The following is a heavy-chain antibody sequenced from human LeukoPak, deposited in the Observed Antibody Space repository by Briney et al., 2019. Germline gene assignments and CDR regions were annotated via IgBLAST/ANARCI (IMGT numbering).Heavy chain of an antibody. CDR2: ISAYNGNT. Sequence: ASVKVSCKASGYTFTGYYMHWVRQAPGQGLEWMGWISAYNGNTNYAQKLQGRVTMTTDTSTSTAYMELRSLRSDDTAVYYCARDRAHAFDIWGQGTMVTVSS. J-gene: IGHJ3*02. D-gene: IGHD3-10*01. CDR1: GYTFTGYY. V-gene: IGHV1-18*04. CDR3: ARDRAHAFDI.